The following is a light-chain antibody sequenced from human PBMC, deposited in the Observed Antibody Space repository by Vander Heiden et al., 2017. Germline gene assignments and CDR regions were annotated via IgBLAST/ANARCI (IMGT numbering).Light chain of an antibody. CDR2: DVR. J-gene: IGLJ3*02. V-gene: IGLV2-11*01. CDR3: SSNAGSYSLV. Sequence: QYAMTQPRSVSGSPGQSVTISCPGTCCDVGGDKYVSCYQHHPCKASNLMIYDVRKRPAGVPDRFSGSKSGNTASRTISELQAEEEADYYCSSNAGSYSLVCGRGTKLTVL. CDR1: CCDVGGDKY.